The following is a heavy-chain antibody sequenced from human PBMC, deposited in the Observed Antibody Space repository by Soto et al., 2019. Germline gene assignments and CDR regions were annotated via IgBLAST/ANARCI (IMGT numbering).Heavy chain of an antibody. D-gene: IGHD3-10*01. CDR1: GFSLSTSGVG. J-gene: IGHJ6*02. CDR2: IYWDDDK. CDR3: AHTFGVRARMDV. Sequence: QITLKESGPTLVKPTQTLTLTCTFSGFSLSTSGVGVGWIRQPPGKALEWLALIYWDDDKRYSPSLKSRLTITKDTTKNQVVLTMTHMDPVDTATYYCAHTFGVRARMDVWGQGTTVTVSS. V-gene: IGHV2-5*02.